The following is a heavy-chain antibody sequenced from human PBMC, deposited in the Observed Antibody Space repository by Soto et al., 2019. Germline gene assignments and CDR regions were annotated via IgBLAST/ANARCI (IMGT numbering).Heavy chain of an antibody. CDR3: ARESRSWGY. V-gene: IGHV3-48*02. CDR1: GFTFTTYS. D-gene: IGHD3-16*01. CDR2: IGSSSSTT. Sequence: EVQLVESGGGLVQPGGSLRLSCAASGFTFTTYSMNWVRQAPGKGLEWVSYIGSSSSTTYYADSVKGRFTISRENAKSSRYRKINSLREEDTTVYYGARESRSWGYWGKGTRVTVSS. J-gene: IGHJ4*02.